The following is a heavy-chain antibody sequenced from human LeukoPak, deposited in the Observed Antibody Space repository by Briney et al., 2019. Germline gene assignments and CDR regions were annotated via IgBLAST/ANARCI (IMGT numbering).Heavy chain of an antibody. D-gene: IGHD3-3*01. CDR2: ISYDGSNE. J-gene: IGHJ3*01. V-gene: IGHV3-33*01. CDR3: VRYLDHNDFWSGYWPDAFDY. Sequence: QAGVSVRLSCAASGFTFSTYGMHWVRQAPGKGLEGGAVISYDGSNEYYADSVRGRFIISRDNSRNTLYLQMSSLRAEDTAIYYCVRYLDHNDFWSGYWPDAFDYWGQGTKVFVSS. CDR1: GFTFSTYG.